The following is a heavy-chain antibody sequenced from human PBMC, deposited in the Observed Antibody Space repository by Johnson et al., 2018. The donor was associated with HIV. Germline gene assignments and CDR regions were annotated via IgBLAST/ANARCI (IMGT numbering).Heavy chain of an antibody. Sequence: VQLVESGGGVVQPGRSLRLSCAASGFTVSSNYMSWVRQAPGKGLEWVSVIYSGGSTYYADSVKGRFTISRDNSKNTLFLQMNSLRPEDTSVYYCAKDRYGGSYPDAFDIWGQGTMVTVSS. V-gene: IGHV3-66*02. CDR2: IYSGGST. D-gene: IGHD1-26*01. CDR3: AKDRYGGSYPDAFDI. J-gene: IGHJ3*02. CDR1: GFTVSSNY.